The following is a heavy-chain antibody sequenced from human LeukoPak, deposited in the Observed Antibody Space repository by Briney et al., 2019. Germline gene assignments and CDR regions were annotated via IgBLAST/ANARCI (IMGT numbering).Heavy chain of an antibody. CDR2: INPNSGGT. CDR1: GYTFTGYY. D-gene: IGHD1-26*01. Sequence: ASVKVSCKASGYTFTGYYMHWVRQAPGQGLEWMGWINPNSGGTNYAQKFQGGVTMTRDTSISTAYMELSRLRSDDTAVYYCARAWQSGGSYHFDYWGQGTLVTVSS. J-gene: IGHJ4*02. CDR3: ARAWQSGGSYHFDY. V-gene: IGHV1-2*02.